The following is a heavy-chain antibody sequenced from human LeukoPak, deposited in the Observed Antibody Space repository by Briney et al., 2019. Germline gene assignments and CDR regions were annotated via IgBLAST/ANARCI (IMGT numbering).Heavy chain of an antibody. CDR1: GFTFSSYA. V-gene: IGHV3-64*01. J-gene: IGHJ4*02. D-gene: IGHD3-22*01. Sequence: GGSLRLSCAASGFTFSSYAMHWVRQAPGKGLEYVSAISSNGGSTYYANSVKGRFTISRDNSKNTLYLQMGSLRAEDMAVYYCAGESFRSYYYDSSGYDFWGQGTLVTVSS. CDR3: AGESFRSYYYDSSGYDF. CDR2: ISSNGGST.